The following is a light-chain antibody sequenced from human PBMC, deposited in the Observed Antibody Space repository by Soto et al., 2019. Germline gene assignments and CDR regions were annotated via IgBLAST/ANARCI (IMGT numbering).Light chain of an antibody. Sequence: AIQMTQSPSSLSASVGDRVAISCRASQDIRNTLAWYQQKPGEAPKLLIFAASNLQSGVPSRFSGSGSVTDFTLAITGLQPEDFATYYCQQRNSYPRTFGQGTKVDIK. CDR1: QDIRNT. CDR3: QQRNSYPRT. J-gene: IGKJ2*01. CDR2: AAS. V-gene: IGKV1-6*01.